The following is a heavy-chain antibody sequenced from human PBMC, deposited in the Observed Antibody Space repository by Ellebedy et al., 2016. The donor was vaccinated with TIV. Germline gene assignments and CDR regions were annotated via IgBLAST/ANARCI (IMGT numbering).Heavy chain of an antibody. CDR3: AKDRTSGDGYWVFDQ. V-gene: IGHV3-23*01. J-gene: IGHJ4*02. CDR2: IFGSGGGI. Sequence: GESLKISCAASGFSFSRYAMSWVRQAPGKGLEWVSGIFGSGGGISYADSVKGRFTISRDNSKSMVHLQMNSLRPEDTAVHYCAKDRTSGDGYWVFDQWGQGTLVTVSS. CDR1: GFSFSRYA. D-gene: IGHD5-18*01.